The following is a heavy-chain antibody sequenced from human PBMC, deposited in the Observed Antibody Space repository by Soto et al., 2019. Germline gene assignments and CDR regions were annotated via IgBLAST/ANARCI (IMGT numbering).Heavy chain of an antibody. Sequence: PGGSLRLSCAASGFTVSSNYMSWVRQAPGKGLEWVSVIYSGGSTYYADSVKGRFTISRDNSKNTLYLQMNSLRAEDTAVYYCARDSLGPGGYYDSSGYYFTWGQGTLVTVSS. V-gene: IGHV3-66*01. CDR1: GFTVSSNY. J-gene: IGHJ5*02. CDR3: ARDSLGPGGYYDSSGYYFT. CDR2: IYSGGST. D-gene: IGHD3-22*01.